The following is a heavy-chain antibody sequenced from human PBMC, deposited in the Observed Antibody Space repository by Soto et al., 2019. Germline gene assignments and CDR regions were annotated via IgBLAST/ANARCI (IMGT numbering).Heavy chain of an antibody. CDR3: ATLPSGRIAAAGTKNYYYGMDV. Sequence: SETLSLTCAVYGGSFSGYYWSWIRQPPGKGLEWIGEINHSGSTNYNPSLKSRVTISVDTSKNQFSLKLSSVTAADTAVYYCATLPSGRIAAAGTKNYYYGMDVWGQGTTVTVSS. J-gene: IGHJ6*02. CDR1: GGSFSGYY. V-gene: IGHV4-34*01. D-gene: IGHD6-13*01. CDR2: INHSGST.